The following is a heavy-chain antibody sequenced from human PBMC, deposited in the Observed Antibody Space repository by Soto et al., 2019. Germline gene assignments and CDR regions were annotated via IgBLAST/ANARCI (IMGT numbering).Heavy chain of an antibody. CDR2: IYSGGST. J-gene: IGHJ4*02. Sequence: GSLRLFCADSGLSVSSNYMSWVRQAPGKGLELVSVIYSGGSTYYADSVKGRFTISRDNSKNTLYLQMNRLRAEDTAVYYCARGSYSSSHFDYGGQGT. D-gene: IGHD6-13*01. CDR1: GLSVSSNY. CDR3: ARGSYSSSHFDY. V-gene: IGHV3-53*01.